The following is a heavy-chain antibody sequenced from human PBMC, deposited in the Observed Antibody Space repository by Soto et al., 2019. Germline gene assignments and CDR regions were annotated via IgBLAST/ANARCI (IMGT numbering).Heavy chain of an antibody. CDR3: ARARGGDSGDYASLFDR. J-gene: IGHJ5*02. V-gene: IGHV4-30-4*01. Sequence: TLSLTCTVFGGSVSIGDYLWSWIRQRPGKGLEWIGYIHDSGNTYYNPSLKSRVTISLDTSKNQFSLKVTSMTAADTAVYFCARARGGDSGDYASLFDRWGQGNLVTVS. CDR2: IHDSGNT. CDR1: GGSVSIGDYL. D-gene: IGHD4-17*01.